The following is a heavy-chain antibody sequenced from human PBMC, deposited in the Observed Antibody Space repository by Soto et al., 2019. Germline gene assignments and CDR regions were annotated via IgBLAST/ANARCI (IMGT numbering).Heavy chain of an antibody. J-gene: IGHJ4*02. CDR2: ISDTSSSK. V-gene: IGHV3-21*01. CDR3: ARERGSWYYFDF. CDR1: RFTFRSYS. D-gene: IGHD6-19*01. Sequence: EVQLVESGGGLVKPGESLRLSCAASRFTFRSYSMNWVRQAPGKGLEWVSSISDTSSSKYYADSIKGRFTISRDNAKNSLFLQMNSLRAEDTAVYFCARERGSWYYFDFWGQGTLVTVSS.